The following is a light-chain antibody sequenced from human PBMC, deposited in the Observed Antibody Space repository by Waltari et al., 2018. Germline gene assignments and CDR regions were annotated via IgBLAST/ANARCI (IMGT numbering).Light chain of an antibody. CDR3: QVWDTGSDHVI. CDR1: NIGSIS. V-gene: IGLV3-21*04. Sequence: SYVLTQPPSVSVAPGETARISCGGNNIGSISVHWYQQKAGQAPVLVMSYDADRPSGIPERFSGSNSGNTATLTINRVEVGDEADYYGQVWDTGSDHVIFGGGTKLTV. CDR2: YDA. J-gene: IGLJ2*01.